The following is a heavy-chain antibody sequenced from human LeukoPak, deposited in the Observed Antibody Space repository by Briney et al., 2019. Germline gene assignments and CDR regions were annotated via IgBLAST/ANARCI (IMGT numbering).Heavy chain of an antibody. CDR2: INPNSGGT. Sequence: ASVKVSCKASGYIFTGYYMHWVRQAPGQGLEWMGWINPNSGGTNYAQKFQGRVTMTRDTSISAAYMELSRLRSDDTAVYYCAAASLSGYDYSGELDYWGQGTLVTVSS. CDR1: GYIFTGYY. V-gene: IGHV1-2*02. J-gene: IGHJ4*02. D-gene: IGHD5-12*01. CDR3: AAASLSGYDYSGELDY.